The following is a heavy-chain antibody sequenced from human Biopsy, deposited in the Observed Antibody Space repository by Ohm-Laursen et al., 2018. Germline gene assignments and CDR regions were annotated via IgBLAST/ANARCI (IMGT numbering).Heavy chain of an antibody. CDR1: GGSISSYY. J-gene: IGHJ6*02. CDR3: ARATNSTGWPYYYFYGMDV. D-gene: IGHD2/OR15-2a*01. Sequence: GTLSLTCPVSGGSISSYYWNWIRQPPGKGLEWIGYIYYSGTTDYSPSLKSRVTISIDKSKNQFFLKLSPVTAADTAVYYCARATNSTGWPYYYFYGMDVWGQGTTVTVSS. CDR2: IYYSGTT. V-gene: IGHV4-59*01.